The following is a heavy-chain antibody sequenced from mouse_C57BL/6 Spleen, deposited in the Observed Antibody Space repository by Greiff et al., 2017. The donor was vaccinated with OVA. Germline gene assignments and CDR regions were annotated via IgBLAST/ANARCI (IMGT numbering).Heavy chain of an antibody. V-gene: IGHV6-6*01. CDR1: GFTFSDAW. Sequence: EVHLVESGGGLVQPGGSMKLSCAASGFTFSDAWMDWVRQSPEKGLEWVAEIRNKANNHATYYAESVKGRFTISRDDSKSSVYLQMNSLRAEDTGIYYCTRPYYYGSSLHWYFDVWGTGTTVTVSS. CDR3: TRPYYYGSSLHWYFDV. D-gene: IGHD1-1*01. J-gene: IGHJ1*03. CDR2: IRNKANNHAT.